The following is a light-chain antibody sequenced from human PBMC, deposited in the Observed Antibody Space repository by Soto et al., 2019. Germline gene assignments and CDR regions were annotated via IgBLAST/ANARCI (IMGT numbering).Light chain of an antibody. CDR2: DVT. CDR1: SSDIGGYNY. J-gene: IGLJ1*01. CDR3: SSYTSSSTPFL. V-gene: IGLV2-14*01. Sequence: QSALTQPASVSGSPGQSITMSCTGTSSDIGGYNYVSWYQQHPGKAPKLMIYDVTNRPSGVSNPFSGSKSGNTASLTISGLQAEDEADYYCSSYTSSSTPFLFGTGTKLTVL.